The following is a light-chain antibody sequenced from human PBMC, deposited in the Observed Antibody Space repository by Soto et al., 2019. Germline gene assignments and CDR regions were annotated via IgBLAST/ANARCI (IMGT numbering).Light chain of an antibody. CDR2: YDS. CDR3: QVWDSSSDHVI. J-gene: IGLJ2*01. V-gene: IGLV3-21*04. CDR1: NIGSES. Sequence: SYELTQSPSVSVAPGKTARITCGGNNIGSESVHWYQQKPGQAPVLVIYYDSDRPSGIPERFSGSNSGNTATLTISRVEAGDEADYYCQVWDSSSDHVIFGGGTKLTVL.